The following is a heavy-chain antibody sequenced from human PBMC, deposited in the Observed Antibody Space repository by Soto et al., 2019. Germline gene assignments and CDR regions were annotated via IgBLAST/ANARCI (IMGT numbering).Heavy chain of an antibody. Sequence: GSLRRSCAASGFTFSSCGMHGVRQAPGKGLEWVAVIWYDGSNKYYADSVKGRFTISRDNSKNTLYLQMNSLRAEDTAVYYCARDPGYYGSGSQDYWGQGTLVTVSS. CDR1: GFTFSSCG. CDR2: IWYDGSNK. CDR3: ARDPGYYGSGSQDY. V-gene: IGHV3-33*01. J-gene: IGHJ4*02. D-gene: IGHD3-10*01.